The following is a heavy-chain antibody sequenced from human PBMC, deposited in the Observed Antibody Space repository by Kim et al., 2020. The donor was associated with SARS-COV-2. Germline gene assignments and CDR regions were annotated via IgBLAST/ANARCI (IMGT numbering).Heavy chain of an antibody. V-gene: IGHV3-74*01. CDR2: DGSVT. J-gene: IGHJ4*02. Sequence: DGSVTNYADSGKGRFTISRDNTKSTLYLQMSFLRADDTAVYFCAGGADYWGQGTLVTVSS. CDR3: AGGADY.